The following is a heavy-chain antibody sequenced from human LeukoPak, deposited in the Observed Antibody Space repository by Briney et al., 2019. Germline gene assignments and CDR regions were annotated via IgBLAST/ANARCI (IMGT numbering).Heavy chain of an antibody. V-gene: IGHV1-69*04. CDR2: IIPILGIA. D-gene: IGHD2-21*02. Sequence: ASVKVSCKASGGTFSSYAISWVRQAPGQGLEWMGRIIPILGIANYAQKFQGRVTITADKSTSTAYMELSSLKSEDTAVYYCARGGYCGGDCYEGDAFDIWGQGTMVTVSS. CDR3: ARGGYCGGDCYEGDAFDI. CDR1: GGTFSSYA. J-gene: IGHJ3*02.